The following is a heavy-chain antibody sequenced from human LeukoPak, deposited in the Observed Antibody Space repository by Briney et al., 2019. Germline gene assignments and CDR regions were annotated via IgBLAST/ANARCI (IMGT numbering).Heavy chain of an antibody. V-gene: IGHV3-64D*06. Sequence: PGGSLRLSCSASGFTFSSYAMHWVRQAPGKGLEYVSAITSNGGSTYYADSVKGRFTISRDNSKNPLYLQMSSLRAEDTAVYYCVKTGIAVAGVDYWGQGTLVTVSS. D-gene: IGHD6-19*01. CDR1: GFTFSSYA. CDR2: ITSNGGST. J-gene: IGHJ4*02. CDR3: VKTGIAVAGVDY.